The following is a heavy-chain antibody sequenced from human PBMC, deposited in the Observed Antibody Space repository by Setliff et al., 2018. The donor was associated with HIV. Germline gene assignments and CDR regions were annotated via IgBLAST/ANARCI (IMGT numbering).Heavy chain of an antibody. CDR3: VFWAHSGNWHYGS. V-gene: IGHV1-69*13. Sequence: ASVKVSCKSSGGTFSSYVINWVRQAPGQGLEWMGGIIPVSDTTNYAQKFQGRVTITADASTRTAYMELSSLRSEDTAVYYCVFWAHSGNWHYGSWGQGTLVTVSS. CDR1: GGTFSSYV. CDR2: IIPVSDTT. J-gene: IGHJ5*02. D-gene: IGHD3-10*01.